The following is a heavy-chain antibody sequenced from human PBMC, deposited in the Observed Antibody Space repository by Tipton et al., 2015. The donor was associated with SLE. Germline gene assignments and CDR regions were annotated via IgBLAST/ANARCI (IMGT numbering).Heavy chain of an antibody. Sequence: TLSLTCTLSGDSIRTSAYYWSWIRQPAGKGLEWIGRIFHSGSTTYSPSFKSRVSTSVDTSKNQFSLRLYSVTPADTAVYYCARHAGDYAYFDSWGQGTLVTVSS. D-gene: IGHD4-17*01. CDR2: IFHSGST. V-gene: IGHV4-61*02. CDR3: ARHAGDYAYFDS. J-gene: IGHJ4*02. CDR1: GDSIRTSAYY.